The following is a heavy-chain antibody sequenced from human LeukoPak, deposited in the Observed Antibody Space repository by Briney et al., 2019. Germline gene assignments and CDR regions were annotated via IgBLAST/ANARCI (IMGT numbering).Heavy chain of an antibody. CDR1: GGFISSGGYY. CDR3: ARNPPNYYDSSGRMGAFDV. J-gene: IGHJ3*01. CDR2: VDDSGIT. D-gene: IGHD3-22*01. Sequence: SETLSLTCVDSGGFISSGGYYWGWVRHPPERGLEWIVSVDDSGITYYNTSLKSRVTISVYKSKNQFSLGLTSVTAADTAVYYCARNPPNYYDSSGRMGAFDVWGQGTMVTVSS. V-gene: IGHV4-39*01.